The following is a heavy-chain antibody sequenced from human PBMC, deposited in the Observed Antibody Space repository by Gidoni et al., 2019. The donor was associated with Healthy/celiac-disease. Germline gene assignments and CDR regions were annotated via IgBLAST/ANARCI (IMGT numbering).Heavy chain of an antibody. CDR3: ARGGGSCLSPGSCTREGWFDP. Sequence: QVQLVQSGAEVKKPGASVKVSCKASGYTFTSYGISWVRQAPGQVLGWRGWISAYNGNTNYAQKLQGRVTMTTDTSTSTAYMELRSLRSDDTAVYYCARGGGSCLSPGSCTREGWFDPWGQGTLVTVSS. J-gene: IGHJ5*02. CDR1: GYTFTSYG. CDR2: ISAYNGNT. D-gene: IGHD2-15*01. V-gene: IGHV1-18*01.